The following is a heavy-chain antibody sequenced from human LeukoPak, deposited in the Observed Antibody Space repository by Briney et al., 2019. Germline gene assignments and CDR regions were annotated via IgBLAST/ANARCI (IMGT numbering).Heavy chain of an antibody. CDR3: TRKGPFDV. J-gene: IGHJ3*01. CDR1: GFTFDDYA. CDR2: ISWNSGSI. Sequence: GRSLRLSCAASGFTFDDYAMHWVRQAPGKGLEWVSGISWNSGSIGYADSVKGRFTISRDNAKNSLYLQMNSLRAEDTAVYYCTRKGPFDVWGQGTMVTVSS. V-gene: IGHV3-9*01.